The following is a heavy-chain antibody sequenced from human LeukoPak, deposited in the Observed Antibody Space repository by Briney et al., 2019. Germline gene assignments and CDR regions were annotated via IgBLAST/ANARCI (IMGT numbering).Heavy chain of an antibody. Sequence: ASVKVSCKASGGTFSSYAISWVRQAPGQGPEWMGWISPYNGNTKYAQKLQGRVTMTTDTSTSTAHMELRSLRSDDTAVYYCARVECSSTSCYNVWFDPWGQGTLVSVSS. CDR1: GGTFSSYA. CDR3: ARVECSSTSCYNVWFDP. D-gene: IGHD2-2*02. V-gene: IGHV1-18*01. CDR2: ISPYNGNT. J-gene: IGHJ5*02.